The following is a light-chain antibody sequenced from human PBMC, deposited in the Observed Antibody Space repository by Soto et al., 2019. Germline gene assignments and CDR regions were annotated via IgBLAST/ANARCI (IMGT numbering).Light chain of an antibody. V-gene: IGKV1-9*01. Sequence: ILLTQSPSSLSASVGDRGTITCRSSQGIDSSLAWYQQKPGKAPKLLIYAASNLQSGVPSRFSGSGSGTDFTLTISSLQPEDFATYYCQQPHDYPITFGQGTRLEIK. CDR1: QGIDSS. J-gene: IGKJ5*01. CDR2: AAS. CDR3: QQPHDYPIT.